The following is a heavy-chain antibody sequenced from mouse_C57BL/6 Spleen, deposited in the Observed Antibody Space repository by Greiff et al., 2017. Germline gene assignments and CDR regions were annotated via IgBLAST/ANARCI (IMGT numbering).Heavy chain of an antibody. CDR2: IHPSDSDT. V-gene: IGHV1-74*01. CDR3: AIPLRQLRLQGPAY. CDR1: GYTFTSYW. Sequence: VQLQQPGAELVKPGASVKVSCKASGYTFTSYWMHWVKQRPGQGLEWIGRIHPSDSDTNYNQKFKGKATLTVDKSSSTAYMQLSSLTSEDSAVYYCAIPLRQLRLQGPAYWGQGTLVTVSA. D-gene: IGHD3-2*02. J-gene: IGHJ3*01.